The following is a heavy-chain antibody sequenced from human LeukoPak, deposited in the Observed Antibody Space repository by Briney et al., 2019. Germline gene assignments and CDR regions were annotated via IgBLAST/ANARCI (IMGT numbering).Heavy chain of an antibody. CDR2: INHSGST. CDR3: ARLPIKRITMIASRGAFDI. J-gene: IGHJ3*02. CDR1: GYSISSSYF. V-gene: IGHV4-38-2*02. Sequence: SETLSLTCTVSGYSISSSYFWGWIRQPPGKGLEWIGEINHSGSTNYNPSLKSRVTISVDTSKNQFSLKLSSVTAADTAVYYCARLPIKRITMIASRGAFDIWGQGTMVTVSS. D-gene: IGHD3-22*01.